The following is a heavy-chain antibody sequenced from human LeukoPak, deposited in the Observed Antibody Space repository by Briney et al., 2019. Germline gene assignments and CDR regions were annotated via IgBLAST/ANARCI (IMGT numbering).Heavy chain of an antibody. CDR3: AREAEYGDYYFDY. J-gene: IGHJ4*02. D-gene: IGHD4-17*01. V-gene: IGHV3-33*01. CDR2: IWYDGNNK. Sequence: GGSLRLSCAASGFTFSTYGMHWVRQAPGKGLEWVAVIWYDGNNKYYADSVKGRFTISRDNSKNMLYLQMNSLRAEDTAVYYCAREAEYGDYYFDYWGQGTLVTVSS. CDR1: GFTFSTYG.